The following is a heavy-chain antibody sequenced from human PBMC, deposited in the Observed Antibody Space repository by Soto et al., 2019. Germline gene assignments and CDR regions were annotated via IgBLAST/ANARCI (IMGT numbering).Heavy chain of an antibody. CDR3: ARAEGHCTNGVCFESSGYYYYYYYMDV. Sequence: SETLSRTCTVPGGSISSYYWSWIRQPPGKGLEWIGDIYYSGSTNYNPSLKSRFTISVDTPKNQFSVKLSPVTAAETEVYYCARAEGHCTNGVCFESSGYYYYYYYMDVWGKGTTVT. V-gene: IGHV4-59*01. CDR1: GGSISSYY. J-gene: IGHJ6*03. CDR2: IYYSGST. D-gene: IGHD2-8*01.